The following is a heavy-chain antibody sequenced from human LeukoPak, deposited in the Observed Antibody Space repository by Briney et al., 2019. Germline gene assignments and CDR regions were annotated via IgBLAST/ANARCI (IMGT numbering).Heavy chain of an antibody. D-gene: IGHD5-12*01. CDR2: INPNSGGT. CDR3: ARDWGVGRKDGGYSGYDTIPLDI. CDR1: GYTFTGYY. J-gene: IGHJ3*02. Sequence: GASVKVSCKASGYTFTGYYMHWVRQAPGQGLEWMGWINPNSGGTNYAQKFQGWVTMTRDTSTSTVYMELSSLRSEDTAVYYCARDWGVGRKDGGYSGYDTIPLDIWGQGTMVTVSS. V-gene: IGHV1-2*04.